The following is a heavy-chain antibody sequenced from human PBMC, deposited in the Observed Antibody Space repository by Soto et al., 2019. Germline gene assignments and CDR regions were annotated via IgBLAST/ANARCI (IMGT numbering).Heavy chain of an antibody. D-gene: IGHD3-22*01. CDR1: GFTFSSYS. Sequence: GGSLRLSCASSGFTFSSYSMNLVRQAPGKGLEWVSYISSSGSTIYYADSVKGRFTISRDNAKNSLYLQMNSLRDEDTAVYYCARGNPITMIVVVAPDFDYWGQGTLVTVSS. CDR2: ISSSGSTI. J-gene: IGHJ4*02. CDR3: ARGNPITMIVVVAPDFDY. V-gene: IGHV3-48*02.